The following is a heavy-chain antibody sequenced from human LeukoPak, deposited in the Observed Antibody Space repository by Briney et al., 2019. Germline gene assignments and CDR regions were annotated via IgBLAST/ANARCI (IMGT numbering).Heavy chain of an antibody. CDR2: IRSKTDGGTT. V-gene: IGHV3-15*01. CDR1: EFTFKNAW. Sequence: GGSLRLSCAAYEFTFKNAWMNWVRQAPGKGLEGVGRIRSKTDGGTTDYAAPVRGRFTISRDDSKNMLYLQMNSLKTEDTAVYYCSTGLIPTTGYYWGQGTLVAVSS. J-gene: IGHJ4*02. CDR3: STGLIPTTGYY. D-gene: IGHD1-1*01.